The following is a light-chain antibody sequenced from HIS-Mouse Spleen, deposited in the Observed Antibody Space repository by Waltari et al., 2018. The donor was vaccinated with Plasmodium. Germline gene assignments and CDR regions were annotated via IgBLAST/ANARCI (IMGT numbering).Light chain of an antibody. CDR3: YSTDSSGNHRV. V-gene: IGLV3-10*01. J-gene: IGLJ3*02. CDR1: ALPKKY. CDR2: EDS. Sequence: SYELTQPPSVSVSPGQTARITCSGDALPKKYAYWYQQKSGQAPLLVIYEDSKRPHGIPERFSGASSGTIATLTISGAQVEDEADYYCYSTDSSGNHRVFGGGTKLTVL.